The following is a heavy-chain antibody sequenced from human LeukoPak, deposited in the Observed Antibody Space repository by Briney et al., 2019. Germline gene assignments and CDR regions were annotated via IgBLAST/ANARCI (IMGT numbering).Heavy chain of an antibody. CDR2: ISGSGGST. CDR3: AKALPRSHCSSTSCYVVDY. V-gene: IGHV3-23*01. D-gene: IGHD2-2*01. CDR1: GFTFSSYA. Sequence: GGSLRLSCAASGFTFSSYAMSWVRQAPGKGLEWVSAISGSGGSTYYADSVKGRFTISRDNSENTLYLQMNSLRAEDTAVYYCAKALPRSHCSSTSCYVVDYWGQGTLVTVSS. J-gene: IGHJ4*02.